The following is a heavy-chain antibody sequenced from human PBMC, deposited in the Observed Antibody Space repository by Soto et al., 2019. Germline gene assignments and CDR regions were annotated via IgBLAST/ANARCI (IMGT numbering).Heavy chain of an antibody. J-gene: IGHJ5*02. D-gene: IGHD2-15*01. CDR1: GGSISSYY. CDR2: IYYSGST. CDR3: ARQHGYCSGGSCYSTWFDP. V-gene: IGHV4-59*08. Sequence: PSETLSLTCTVSGGSISSYYWSWIRQSPGKGLEWIGYIYYSGSTNYNPSLKSRVTISVDTSKNQFSLKLSSVTAADTAVYYCARQHGYCSGGSCYSTWFDPWGQGTLVTVSS.